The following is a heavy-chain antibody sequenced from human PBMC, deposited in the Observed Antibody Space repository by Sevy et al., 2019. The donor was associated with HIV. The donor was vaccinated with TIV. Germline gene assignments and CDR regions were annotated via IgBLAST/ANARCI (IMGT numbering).Heavy chain of an antibody. CDR1: GYTFTGYY. Sequence: ASVKVSCKASGYTFTGYYMHWVRQAPGQGLEWMGWINPNSGGTNYAQKFKGRVTMNRDTSISTAYMELSRLRSDDTAVYYCATQSITMMVVVNDAFDIWGQGTMVTVSS. J-gene: IGHJ3*02. CDR2: INPNSGGT. D-gene: IGHD3-22*01. CDR3: ATQSITMMVVVNDAFDI. V-gene: IGHV1-2*02.